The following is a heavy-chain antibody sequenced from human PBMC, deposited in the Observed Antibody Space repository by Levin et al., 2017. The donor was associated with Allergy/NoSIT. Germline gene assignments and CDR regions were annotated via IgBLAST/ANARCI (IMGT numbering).Heavy chain of an antibody. D-gene: IGHD6-6*01. V-gene: IGHV1-8*01. J-gene: IGHJ6*03. Sequence: ASVKVSCKASGYTFTSYDINWVRQATGQGLEWMGWMNPNSGNTGYAQKFQGRVTMTRNTSISTAYMELSSLRSEDTAVYYCARGIAARPQDYYYYMDVWGKGTTVTVSS. CDR1: GYTFTSYD. CDR2: MNPNSGNT. CDR3: ARGIAARPQDYYYYMDV.